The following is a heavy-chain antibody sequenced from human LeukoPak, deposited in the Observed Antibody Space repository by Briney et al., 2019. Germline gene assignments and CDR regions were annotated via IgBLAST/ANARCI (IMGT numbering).Heavy chain of an antibody. CDR3: ANGKYYFDNSGYPL. CDR2: IQSDGSHK. V-gene: IGHV3-30*02. D-gene: IGHD3-22*01. CDR1: GFTFSSYG. J-gene: IGHJ4*02. Sequence: PGGSLRLSCAASGFTFSSYGMHWVRQAQGKGLEWVTFIQSDGSHKDYADYVKGRFTIYRDNSKNTLYLQMNSLRAEDTAVYYCANGKYYFDNSGYPLWGQGTLVTVSS.